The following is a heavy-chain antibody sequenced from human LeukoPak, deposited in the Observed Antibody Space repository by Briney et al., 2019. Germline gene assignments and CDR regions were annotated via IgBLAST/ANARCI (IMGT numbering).Heavy chain of an antibody. D-gene: IGHD3-10*01. CDR3: ARDLSITMVRAPFY. CDR2: INPNSGGT. Sequence: ASVKVSCKASANTLGYYMHWVRQAPGQGLGWMGWINPNSGGTNYAQKFQGRVTMTRDTSISTAFMELSRLRSDDTAVYYCARDLSITMVRAPFYWGPGTPVTVSS. V-gene: IGHV1-2*02. J-gene: IGHJ4*02. CDR1: ANTLGYY.